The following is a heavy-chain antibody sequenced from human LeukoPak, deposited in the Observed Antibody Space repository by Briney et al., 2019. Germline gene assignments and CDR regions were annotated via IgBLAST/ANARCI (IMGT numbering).Heavy chain of an antibody. CDR3: ARDSTGSYSFDY. V-gene: IGHV4-59*01. D-gene: IGHD6-19*01. CDR1: GDSISSYY. J-gene: IGHJ4*02. Sequence: SETLSLTCTVSGDSISSYYWTWIRQPPGKGLEWMAYIYYTGSTYYNPSLKSRLTISVDTSRNQFSLKLNSVTAADTAMYYCARDSTGSYSFDYWGQGTLVTVSS. CDR2: IYYTGST.